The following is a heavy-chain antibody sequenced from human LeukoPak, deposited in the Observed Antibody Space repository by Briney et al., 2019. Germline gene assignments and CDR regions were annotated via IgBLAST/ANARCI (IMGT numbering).Heavy chain of an antibody. CDR2: IYSGGST. V-gene: IGHV3-53*01. Sequence: GGSLRLSCAASGFTVSSNYMSWVRQAPGKGLEWVSVIYSGGSTYYADSVKGRFTISRDNSKNTLYLQMNCLRAEDTAVYYCARAPGHYDSSGYPTGAYYYGMDVWGQGTTVTVSS. CDR3: ARAPGHYDSSGYPTGAYYYGMDV. CDR1: GFTVSSNY. J-gene: IGHJ6*02. D-gene: IGHD3-22*01.